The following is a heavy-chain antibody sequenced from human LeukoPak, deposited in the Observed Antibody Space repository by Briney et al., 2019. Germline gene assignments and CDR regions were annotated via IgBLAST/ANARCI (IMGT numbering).Heavy chain of an antibody. Sequence: PGGSLRLSCAASGFTFSSYGMHWVRQAPGKGLEWVAFIRYDGSNKYYADSVKGRFTNFRDNSKNKLYLQMISLSAADTAVYYCAKALYSSSSDEAFDIWGQGTMVTVSS. V-gene: IGHV3-30*02. CDR1: GFTFSSYG. J-gene: IGHJ3*02. CDR2: IRYDGSNK. CDR3: AKALYSSSSDEAFDI. D-gene: IGHD6-6*01.